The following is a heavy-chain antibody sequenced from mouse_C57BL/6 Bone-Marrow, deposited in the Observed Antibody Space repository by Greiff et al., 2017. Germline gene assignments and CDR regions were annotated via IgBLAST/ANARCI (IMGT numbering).Heavy chain of an antibody. J-gene: IGHJ2*01. CDR1: YTF. CDR2: GQGLEWNG. D-gene: IGHD2-4*01. CDR3: SGDSAFDYCLYDYDRGYFDY. Sequence: QVQLKESGPELVRPWASVKISCQASYTFFRRVQFAIRDTNYWMQRVKQRPGQGLEWNGAIYPGKGDTSYNPKYKGKATLTADKTSSTAYMQLSSRTSGDSAFDYCLYDYDRGYFDYWGQGTTLTVSS. V-gene: IGHV1-87*01.